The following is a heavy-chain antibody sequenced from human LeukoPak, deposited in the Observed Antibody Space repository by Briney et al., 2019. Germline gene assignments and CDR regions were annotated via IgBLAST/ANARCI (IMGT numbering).Heavy chain of an antibody. CDR1: GFTFSSYW. D-gene: IGHD4-17*01. J-gene: IGHJ3*02. Sequence: PGGSLRLSCAASGFTFSSYWMHWVRQAPGKGLEWVSAISGSGGSTYYADSVKGRFTISRDNSKNTLYLQMNSLRAEDTAVYYCAKDMIYGDYPGDDAFDIWGQGTMVTVSS. CDR3: AKDMIYGDYPGDDAFDI. V-gene: IGHV3-23*01. CDR2: ISGSGGST.